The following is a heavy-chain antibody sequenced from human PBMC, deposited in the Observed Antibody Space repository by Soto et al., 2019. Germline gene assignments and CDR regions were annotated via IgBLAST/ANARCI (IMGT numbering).Heavy chain of an antibody. Sequence: GGSLRLSCAASGFTVSSNYMSWVRQAPGKGLEWVSVIYSGGSTYYADSVKGRFTISRHNSKNTLYLQMNSLRAEDTAVYYCAREGSSGWSVGAFDIWGQGTMVTVSS. J-gene: IGHJ3*02. D-gene: IGHD6-19*01. V-gene: IGHV3-53*04. CDR3: AREGSSGWSVGAFDI. CDR2: IYSGGST. CDR1: GFTVSSNY.